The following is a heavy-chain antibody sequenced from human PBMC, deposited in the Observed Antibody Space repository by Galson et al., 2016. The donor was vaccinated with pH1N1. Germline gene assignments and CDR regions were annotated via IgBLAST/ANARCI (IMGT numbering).Heavy chain of an antibody. CDR3: AKNDAYSSGSYFDY. CDR2: VSGRGDIT. Sequence: SLRLSCAASGFSFSTYGMSWVRQAPGKGLEWVSTVSGRGDITYYADSLKGRFTISRDNSRSIVYLQLNSLRPDDTGVYFCAKNDAYSSGSYFDYWGQGILVTVSS. CDR1: GFSFSTYG. V-gene: IGHV3-23*01. J-gene: IGHJ4*02. D-gene: IGHD3-22*01.